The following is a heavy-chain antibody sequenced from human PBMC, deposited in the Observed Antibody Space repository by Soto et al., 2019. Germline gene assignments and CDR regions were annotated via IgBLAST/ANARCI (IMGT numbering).Heavy chain of an antibody. CDR1: GFTFSSYA. J-gene: IGHJ4*02. Sequence: PGGSLRLSCAASGFTFSSYAMHWVRQAPGKGLEWVAVISYDGSNKYYADSVKGRFTISRDNSKNTLYLQMNSLRAEDTAVYYCAEVMGLFTIFGPFDYWGQGTLVTVSS. CDR2: ISYDGSNK. CDR3: AEVMGLFTIFGPFDY. D-gene: IGHD3-3*01. V-gene: IGHV3-30-3*01.